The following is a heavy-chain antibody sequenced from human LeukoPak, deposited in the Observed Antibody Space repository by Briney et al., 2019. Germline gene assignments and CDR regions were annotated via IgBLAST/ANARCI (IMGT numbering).Heavy chain of an antibody. CDR2: IKQDGSEK. CDR3: ARPLRLGAAIGGGYFGY. CDR1: GFTFSSYW. V-gene: IGHV3-7*03. J-gene: IGHJ4*02. D-gene: IGHD2-2*01. Sequence: GGSLRLSCAASGFTFSSYWMSWVRQAPGKGLEWVANIKQDGSEKYYVDSVKGRFTISRDNAKNSLYLQMNSLRAEDTAVYYCARPLRLGAAIGGGYFGYWGQGTLVTVSS.